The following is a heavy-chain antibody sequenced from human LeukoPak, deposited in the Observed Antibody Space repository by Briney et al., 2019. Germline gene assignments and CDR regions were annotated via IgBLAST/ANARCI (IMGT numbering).Heavy chain of an antibody. CDR1: GGSFSGYY. D-gene: IGHD2-8*01. CDR3: ARVKTRVNIVRGRLFWFDP. Sequence: SETLSLTCAVYGGSFSGYYWSWIRQPPGKGLEWIGEINHSGSTNYNPSLKSRVTISVDTSKNQFSLKLSSVTAADTAVYYCARVKTRVNIVRGRLFWFDPWGQGTLVTVSS. J-gene: IGHJ5*02. CDR2: INHSGST. V-gene: IGHV4-34*01.